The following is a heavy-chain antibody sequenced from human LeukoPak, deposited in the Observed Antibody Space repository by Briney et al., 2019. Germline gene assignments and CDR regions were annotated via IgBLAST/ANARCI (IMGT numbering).Heavy chain of an antibody. Sequence: GGSLRLSCAASGFTFRNYWMTWVRQAPGKGLEWVSSISSSSSYIYYADSVKGRFTISRDNAKNSLYLQMNSLRAEDTAVYYCARDRDEVVITSRWFDPWGQGTLVTVSS. D-gene: IGHD3-22*01. J-gene: IGHJ5*02. V-gene: IGHV3-21*01. CDR1: GFTFRNYW. CDR3: ARDRDEVVITSRWFDP. CDR2: ISSSSSYI.